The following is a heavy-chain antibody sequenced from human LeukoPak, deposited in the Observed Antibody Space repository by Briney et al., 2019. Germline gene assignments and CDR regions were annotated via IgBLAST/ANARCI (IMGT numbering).Heavy chain of an antibody. J-gene: IGHJ4*02. CDR2: IYYSGST. CDR1: GGSISSSSYY. Sequence: SETLSLTCTVSGGSISSSSYYWGWIRQPPGKGLEWIGSIYYSGSTYYNPSLKSRVTISVDTSKNQFSLKLSSVTAADTAVYYCARADIAAAGMGAHFDYWGQGTLVTVSS. D-gene: IGHD6-13*01. CDR3: ARADIAAAGMGAHFDY. V-gene: IGHV4-39*07.